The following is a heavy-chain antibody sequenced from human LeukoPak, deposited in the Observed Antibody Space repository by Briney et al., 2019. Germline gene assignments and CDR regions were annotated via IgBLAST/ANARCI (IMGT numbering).Heavy chain of an antibody. Sequence: PGGSLRLSCAASGFTFTNYWMHWVRQAPGKGLVWVSRINSDGSSTSYADSVKGRFTISRDNAKNTLYLQMNSLRVEDTAVYYCARDRGFYYVLDYWGQGPLVTVSS. V-gene: IGHV3-74*01. CDR2: INSDGSST. J-gene: IGHJ4*02. D-gene: IGHD3-10*02. CDR1: GFTFTNYW. CDR3: ARDRGFYYVLDY.